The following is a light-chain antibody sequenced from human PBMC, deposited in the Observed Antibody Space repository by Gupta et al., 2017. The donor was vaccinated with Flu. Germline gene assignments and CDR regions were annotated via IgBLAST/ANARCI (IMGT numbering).Light chain of an antibody. CDR2: GAS. CDR3: QQYNYWHPRT. J-gene: IGKJ1*01. Sequence: EIVMTQSPATLSVSPGERATLSCRASQSVSSNLAWYQQKPGQAPRLLIYGASTRATGIPARFSGSGSGTEFTLTISSRQSEDFAVYYCQQYNYWHPRTFGQGTKVEIK. V-gene: IGKV3-15*01. CDR1: QSVSSN.